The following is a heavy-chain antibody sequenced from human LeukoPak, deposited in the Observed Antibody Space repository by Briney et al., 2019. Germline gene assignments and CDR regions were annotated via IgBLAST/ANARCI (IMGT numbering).Heavy chain of an antibody. D-gene: IGHD3-10*01. CDR3: AKAELGGSGSYYNVY. J-gene: IGHJ4*02. V-gene: IGHV3-23*01. CDR1: GFTFSSYA. CDR2: ISGSGGST. Sequence: GGSLRLSCAASGFTFSSYAMSWVRQAPGKGLEWVSAISGSGGSTYYADSVKGRFTISRDNSNNTLYLQMNSLRAEDTAVYYCAKAELGGSGSYYNVYWGQGTLVTVSS.